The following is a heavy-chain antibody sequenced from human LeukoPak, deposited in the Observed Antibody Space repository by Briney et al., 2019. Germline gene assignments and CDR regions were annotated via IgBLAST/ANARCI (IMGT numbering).Heavy chain of an antibody. D-gene: IGHD2-8*01. CDR2: VSAYNGNT. CDR3: ARVDRRAPPILPINGENNWFDP. Sequence: ASVKVSCKASGYSFTSSGISWVRQAPGQGLECLGWVSAYNGNTNYAQKFQVRVTMTTDTSTSTAYMELRSLRSDDTAVYYCARVDRRAPPILPINGENNWFDPRGQGTLVTVSS. V-gene: IGHV1-18*01. CDR1: GYSFTSSG. J-gene: IGHJ5*02.